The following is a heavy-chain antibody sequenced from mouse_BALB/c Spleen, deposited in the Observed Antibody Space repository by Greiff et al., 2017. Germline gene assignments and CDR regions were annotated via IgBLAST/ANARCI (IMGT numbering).Heavy chain of an antibody. V-gene: IGHV1-66*01. CDR1: GYSFTSYY. J-gene: IGHJ1*01. Sequence: QVQLQQSGPELVKPGASVKISCKASGYSFTSYYIHWVKQRPGQGLEWIGWIFPGSGNTKYNEKFKGKATLTADTSSSTAYMQLSSLTSEDSAVYFCPRGGYYRDFDVWGAGTTVTVSS. CDR2: IFPGSGNT. CDR3: PRGGYYRDFDV. D-gene: IGHD2-2*01.